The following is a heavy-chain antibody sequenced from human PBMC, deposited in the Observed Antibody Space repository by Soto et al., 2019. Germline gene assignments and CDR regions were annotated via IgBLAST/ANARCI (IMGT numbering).Heavy chain of an antibody. CDR2: ISSSSSYI. J-gene: IGHJ2*01. D-gene: IGHD2-2*01. CDR1: GFTFSSYS. V-gene: IGHV3-21*01. Sequence: EVQLVESGGGLVQPGGSLRLSCAASGFTFSSYSMNWVRQAPGKGLEWVSPISSSSSYIYYADSVKGRFTISRDNAKNSLYRQMNSLRAEDTAVYYCAGDLRVGAVPWYFDLWGRRTLVTVS. CDR3: AGDLRVGAVPWYFDL.